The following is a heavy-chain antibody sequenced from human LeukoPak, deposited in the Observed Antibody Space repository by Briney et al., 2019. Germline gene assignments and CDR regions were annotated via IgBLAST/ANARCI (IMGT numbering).Heavy chain of an antibody. CDR1: GFTFSSYN. J-gene: IGHJ4*02. D-gene: IGHD4-17*01. CDR3: ARAVTTLMGFYFDY. V-gene: IGHV3-21*01. Sequence: GGSLRLSCAASGFTFSSYNMNWVRQAPGKGLEWVSSITSSSSYTFYADSVKGRFTISRDNAKNSLYLQMNSLRAEDTAVYYCARAVTTLMGFYFDYWGQGTLVTVSS. CDR2: ITSSSSYT.